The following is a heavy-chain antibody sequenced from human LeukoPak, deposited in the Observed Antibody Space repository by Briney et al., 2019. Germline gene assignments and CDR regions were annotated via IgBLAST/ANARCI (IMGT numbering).Heavy chain of an antibody. J-gene: IGHJ4*02. CDR2: IIPIFGTA. CDR1: GGTFSSYA. V-gene: IGHV1-69*01. CDR3: ARSTGVTMVRGVND. Sequence: ASVKVSCKASGGTFSSYAISWVGQAPGQGLEWMGGIIPIFGTANYAQKFQGRVTITADESTSTAYMELSSLRSEDTAVYYCARSTGVTMVRGVNDWGQGTLVTVSS. D-gene: IGHD3-10*01.